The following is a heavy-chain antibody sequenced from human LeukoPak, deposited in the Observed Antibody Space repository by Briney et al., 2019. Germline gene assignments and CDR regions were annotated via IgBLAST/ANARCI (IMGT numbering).Heavy chain of an antibody. V-gene: IGHV5-51*01. Sequence: GESLKISCKGSGYTFTSYWIGWVRQMPGKGLEWMGIVYPGDSDTRYSPSFQGQVTISADKSTRTAYLQWSSLKASGTAMYYCARGPSAGYFDYWGQGTLVTVSS. CDR1: GYTFTSYW. D-gene: IGHD3-10*01. CDR3: ARGPSAGYFDY. J-gene: IGHJ4*02. CDR2: VYPGDSDT.